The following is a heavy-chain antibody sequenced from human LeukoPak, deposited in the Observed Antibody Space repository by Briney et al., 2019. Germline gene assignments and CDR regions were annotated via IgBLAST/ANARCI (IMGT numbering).Heavy chain of an antibody. D-gene: IGHD3-10*01. Sequence: GASVKVSCKASGYTFTGYYMHWVRQAPGQGLEWMGWINPNSGGTNYAQKFQGRVTMTRDTSISTAYMELSRLRSDDTAVYYCARAQTTGFGESLHYWGQGTLVTVSS. CDR1: GYTFTGYY. CDR3: ARAQTTGFGESLHY. CDR2: INPNSGGT. J-gene: IGHJ4*02. V-gene: IGHV1-2*02.